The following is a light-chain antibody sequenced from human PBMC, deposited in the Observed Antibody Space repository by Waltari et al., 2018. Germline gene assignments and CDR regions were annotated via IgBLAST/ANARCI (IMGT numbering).Light chain of an antibody. V-gene: IGLV1-40*01. CDR3: QSFDNYVSGGTV. Sequence: QSVLTQPPSVSGAPGQRVTISCTGSSSNIGEGQDVQGNQRLPGTAPKLLIYGNTNRPSGVPDRFSGSKSGTSASLAITGLQAEDEADYFCQSFDNYVSGGTVFGGGTKLAVL. CDR2: GNT. CDR1: SSNIGEGQD. J-gene: IGLJ3*02.